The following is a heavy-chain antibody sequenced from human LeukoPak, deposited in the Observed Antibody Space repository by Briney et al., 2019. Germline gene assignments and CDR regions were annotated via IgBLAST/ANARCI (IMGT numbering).Heavy chain of an antibody. V-gene: IGHV3-21*01. CDR2: ISSSSSYI. J-gene: IGHJ4*02. D-gene: IGHD2-8*02. Sequence: PGGSLRLSCAASGFTFSSYSMNWVRQAPGKGLEWVSSISSSSSYIYYADSVKGRFTISRDNAKKSLYLQMNGLRADDTAVYYCARDGGVRGRLAYFDYWARETWSPSPQ. CDR1: GFTFSSYS. CDR3: ARDGGVRGRLAYFDY.